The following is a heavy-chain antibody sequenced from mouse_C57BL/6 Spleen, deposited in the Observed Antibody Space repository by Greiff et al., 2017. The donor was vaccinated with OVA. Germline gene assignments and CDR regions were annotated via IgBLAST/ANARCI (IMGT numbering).Heavy chain of an antibody. CDR2: INYDGSST. CDR1: GFTFSDYY. V-gene: IGHV5-16*01. J-gene: IGHJ2*01. CDR3: ARDMSGFDY. Sequence: EVKLMESEGGLVQPGSSMKLSCTASGFTFSDYYMAWVRQVPEKGLEWVANINYDGSSTYYLDSLKSRFIISRDNAKNIRYLQMSSLKSEDTATYYCARDMSGFDYWGQGTTLTVSS.